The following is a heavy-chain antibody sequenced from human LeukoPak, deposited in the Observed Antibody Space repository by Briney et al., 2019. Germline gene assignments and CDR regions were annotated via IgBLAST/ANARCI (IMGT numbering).Heavy chain of an antibody. CDR2: ISAYNGNT. CDR1: GYTFTSYG. CDR3: VRDHGIAVAGTSDP. Sequence: ASVKVSCKASGYTFTSYGISWVRQAPGQGLERMGWISAYNGNTNYAQKLQGRVTMTTDTSTSTAYMELRSLRSDDTAVYYCVRDHGIAVAGTSDPWGQGTLVTVSS. V-gene: IGHV1-18*01. D-gene: IGHD6-19*01. J-gene: IGHJ5*02.